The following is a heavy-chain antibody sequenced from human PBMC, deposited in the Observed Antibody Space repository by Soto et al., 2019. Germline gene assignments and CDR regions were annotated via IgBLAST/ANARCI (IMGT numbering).Heavy chain of an antibody. V-gene: IGHV4-39*01. CDR3: ARQPLDCSGGACNRVSNFDI. Sequence: SETLSLTCTVSGASISISSHYWAWIRQPPGKGLAWIGSVRFGGSSFHNPSLRSRVTISVDTAKSQTSLKLSSVTAADTAVYYCARQPLDCSGGACNRVSNFDIWGQGTQVTVSS. J-gene: IGHJ4*02. CDR1: GASISISSHY. D-gene: IGHD2-15*01. CDR2: VRFGGSS.